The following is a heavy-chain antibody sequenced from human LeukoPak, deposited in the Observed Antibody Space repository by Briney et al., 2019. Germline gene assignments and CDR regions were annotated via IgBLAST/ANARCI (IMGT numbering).Heavy chain of an antibody. CDR3: AKDRFGYSVGWFFDP. V-gene: IGHV3-23*01. CDR2: ITGSSGGT. D-gene: IGHD6-19*01. CDR1: GFTFNNYA. J-gene: IGHJ5*02. Sequence: GGSLRLSCAASGFTFNNYAMNWVRQAPRKGLEWVSGITGSSGGTYYADSVKGRFTISRDSSKNTLYLQMKSLRVEDTAVYYCAKDRFGYSVGWFFDPWGQGTLVTVSS.